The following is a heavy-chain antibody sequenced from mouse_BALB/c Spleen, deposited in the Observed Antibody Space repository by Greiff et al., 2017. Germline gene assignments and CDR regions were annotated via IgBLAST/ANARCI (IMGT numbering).Heavy chain of an antibody. CDR3: AREGGGYGLYAMDY. V-gene: IGHV5-6-3*01. D-gene: IGHD1-1*02. J-gene: IGHJ4*01. CDR2: INSNGGST. CDR1: GFTFSSYG. Sequence: EVKLVESGGGLVQPGGSLKLSCAASGFTFSSYGLSWVRQTPDKRLELVATINSNGGSTYYPDSVKGRFTISRDNAKNTLYLQMSSLKSEDTAMYYCAREGGGYGLYAMDYWGQGTSVTVSS.